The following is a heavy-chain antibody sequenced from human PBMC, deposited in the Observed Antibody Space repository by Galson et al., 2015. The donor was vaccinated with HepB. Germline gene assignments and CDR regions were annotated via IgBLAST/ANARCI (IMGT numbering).Heavy chain of an antibody. CDR2: ISAYNGNT. CDR1: GGTFSSYA. D-gene: IGHD3-10*01. Sequence: SVKVSCKASGGTFSSYAISWVRQAPGQGLEWMGWISAYNGNTNYAQKLQGRVTMTTDTSTSTAYMELSSLRSEDTAVYYCASSIYGSGSYSENWGQGTLVTVSS. J-gene: IGHJ4*02. V-gene: IGHV1-18*01. CDR3: ASSIYGSGSYSEN.